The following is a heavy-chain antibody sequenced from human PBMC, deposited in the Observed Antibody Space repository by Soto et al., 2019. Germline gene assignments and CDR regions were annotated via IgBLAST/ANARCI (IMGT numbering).Heavy chain of an antibody. CDR3: AVHSGFWSGYSPPDAFDT. CDR2: MNPNSGNT. V-gene: IGHV1-8*01. D-gene: IGHD3-3*01. CDR1: GYTFTSYD. J-gene: IGHJ3*02. Sequence: ASVKVSCKASGYTFTSYDINWVRQATGQGLEWMGWMNPNSGNTGYAQKFQGRVTMTRNTSISTAYMELSSLRSEDTAVYYCAVHSGFWSGYSPPDAFDTWGQGTMVTVSS.